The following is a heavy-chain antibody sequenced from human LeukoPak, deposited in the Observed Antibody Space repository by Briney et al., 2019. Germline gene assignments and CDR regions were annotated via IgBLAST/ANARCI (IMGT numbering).Heavy chain of an antibody. V-gene: IGHV4-4*07. CDR3: AREDYDTLTGELYFDY. CDR2: IYTSGST. Sequence: PSETLSLTCTVSGGSISSYYWSWIRQPAGKGLEWIGRIYTSGSTNYNPSLKSRVTMSVDTSKNQFSLKLSSVTAADTAVYYCAREDYDTLTGELYFDYWGQGTLVTVSS. D-gene: IGHD3-9*01. CDR1: GGSISSYY. J-gene: IGHJ4*02.